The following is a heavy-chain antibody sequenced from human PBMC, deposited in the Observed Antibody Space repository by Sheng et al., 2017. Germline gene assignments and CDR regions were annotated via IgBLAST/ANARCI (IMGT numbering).Heavy chain of an antibody. CDR3: AKLQGLAVFDV. CDR1: GFTLSSFA. D-gene: IGHD3-16*01. CDR2: ITDTGGAS. V-gene: IGHV3-23*01. Sequence: EVQVLESGGGLVQPGGSLRLSCAASGFTLSSFAMSWVRQAPGKGLEWVAAITDTGGASSYADSVEGRFTISRDNSKRTLSLHMNSLRAEDTAVYYCAKLQGLAVFDVWGQGTMVTVSS. J-gene: IGHJ3*01.